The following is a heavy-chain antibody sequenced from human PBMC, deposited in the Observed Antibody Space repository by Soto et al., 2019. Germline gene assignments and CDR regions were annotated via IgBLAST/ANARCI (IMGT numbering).Heavy chain of an antibody. CDR3: ARDRDDSSGYYYFDY. Sequence: GASVKVSCKASGGTFSSYAISWVRQAPGQGLEWMGGIIPIFGTANYAQKFQGRVTITADESTSTAYMELSSLRSEDTAVYYCARDRDDSSGYYYFDYWGQGTLVTVSS. V-gene: IGHV1-69*13. CDR1: GGTFSSYA. J-gene: IGHJ4*02. CDR2: IIPIFGTA. D-gene: IGHD3-22*01.